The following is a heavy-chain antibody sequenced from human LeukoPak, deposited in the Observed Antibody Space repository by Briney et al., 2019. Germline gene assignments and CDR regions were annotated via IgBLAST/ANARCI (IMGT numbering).Heavy chain of an antibody. Sequence: ASVKVSCKASGYTFTSYYIHWVRQAPGQGLEWMGIINPGAGTTSYAQRFQGRVTMTRDTSTSTVYMELSSLRSEETALYYCARDYYGSGNYPLGYWGQGTLVTVSS. J-gene: IGHJ4*02. V-gene: IGHV1-46*01. CDR1: GYTFTSYY. CDR2: INPGAGTT. D-gene: IGHD3-10*01. CDR3: ARDYYGSGNYPLGY.